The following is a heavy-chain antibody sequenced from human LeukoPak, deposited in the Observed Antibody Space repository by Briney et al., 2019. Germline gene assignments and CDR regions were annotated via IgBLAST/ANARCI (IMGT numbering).Heavy chain of an antibody. J-gene: IGHJ3*02. CDR2: IHHSGNA. V-gene: IGHV4-30-2*01. CDR3: ARDADAFDI. CDR1: GGSIESGGFY. Sequence: SETLSLTCTVSGGSIESGGFYWSWIRRPPGRGLEWIGYIHHSGNAYYNPSLESRVSMSVDKSRNQFSLKVNFVTAADRAMYYCARDADAFDIWGQGTMVTVSS.